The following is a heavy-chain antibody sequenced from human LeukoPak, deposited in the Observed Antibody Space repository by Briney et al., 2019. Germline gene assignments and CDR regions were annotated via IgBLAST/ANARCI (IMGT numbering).Heavy chain of an antibody. V-gene: IGHV4-30-4*08. J-gene: IGHJ3*02. CDR3: ARENDFNAFDM. CDR1: GGSISSGDYY. CDR2: IYYSGST. Sequence: SETLSLTCTVSGGSISSGDYYWSWIRQPPGKGLEWIGYIYYSGSTYYNPSLKSRVTISVDTSKNQFSLKLSSVTAADTAVYYCARENDFNAFDMWGQGTTVTVSS. D-gene: IGHD3-3*01.